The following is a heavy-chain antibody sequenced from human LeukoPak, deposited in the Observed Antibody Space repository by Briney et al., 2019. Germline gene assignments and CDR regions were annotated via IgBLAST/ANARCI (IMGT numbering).Heavy chain of an antibody. CDR3: ASHYYGSGSYYWVAGFDY. D-gene: IGHD3-10*01. V-gene: IGHV3-7*01. Sequence: GGSLRLSCAASGFTFSSYWMSWVRQAPGKGLEWVANIKQDGSEKYYVDSVKGRFTISRDNAKNSLYLQMNSLRAEDTAAYYCASHYYGSGSYYWVAGFDYWGQGTLVTVSS. CDR1: GFTFSSYW. CDR2: IKQDGSEK. J-gene: IGHJ4*02.